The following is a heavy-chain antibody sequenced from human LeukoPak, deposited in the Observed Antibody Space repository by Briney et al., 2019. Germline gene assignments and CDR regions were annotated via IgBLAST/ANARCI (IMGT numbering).Heavy chain of an antibody. CDR1: EFNFRNYW. CDR3: ARDSAAHGGY. D-gene: IGHD6-25*01. CDR2: IRQDESDK. J-gene: IGHJ4*02. V-gene: IGHV3-7*03. Sequence: GGSLRLSCVVSEFNFRNYWMSWVRQTPGKGLEWVANIRQDESDKYYVDSVKGRFIISRDNAKNSLYLQMNSLGDEDTAVYYCARDSAAHGGYWGQGTPVIVSS.